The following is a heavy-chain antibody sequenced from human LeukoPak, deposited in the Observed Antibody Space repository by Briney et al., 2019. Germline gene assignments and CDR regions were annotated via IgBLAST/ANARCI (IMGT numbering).Heavy chain of an antibody. CDR2: INNVGSHI. J-gene: IGHJ4*02. CDR3: ARALFDGGFGEFQFDY. V-gene: IGHV3-21*01. D-gene: IGHD3-10*01. Sequence: GGSLRLSCAASGFTFSNSAMNWVRQAPGKGLEWVSSINNVGSHIYYADSVKGRFTTSRDNAKNSLYLQMNSLRAEDTAVYYCARALFDGGFGEFQFDYWGQGTLVTVSS. CDR1: GFTFSNSA.